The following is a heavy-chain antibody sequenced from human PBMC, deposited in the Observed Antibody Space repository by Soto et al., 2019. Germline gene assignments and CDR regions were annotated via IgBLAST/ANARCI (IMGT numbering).Heavy chain of an antibody. D-gene: IGHD2-15*01. CDR1: GGSISSSSYY. CDR3: ARSTCSGGSCYSGENDYYYYYYGMDV. CDR2: IYYSGST. J-gene: IGHJ6*02. Sequence: SETLSLTWTVSGGSISSSSYYRGWIRQPPGKGLEWIGSIYYSGSTYYNPSLKSRVTISVDTSKNQFSLKLSSVTAADTAVYYCARSTCSGGSCYSGENDYYYYYYGMDVWGQGTTVTVSS. V-gene: IGHV4-39*01.